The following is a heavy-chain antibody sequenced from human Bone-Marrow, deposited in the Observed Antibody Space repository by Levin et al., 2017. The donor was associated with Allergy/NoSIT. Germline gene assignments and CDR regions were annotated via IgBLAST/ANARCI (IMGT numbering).Heavy chain of an antibody. Sequence: GGSLRLSCAVSGITVTNAWMNWVRQAPGKGLEWVARIKSDTHGGTADYAAPVKGRFAISRDGSRNTLYLEMHSLKAEDTAVYYCTTPTAFGDLVSSGGDYWGQGSLVTVSP. CDR2: IKSDTHGGTA. CDR1: GITVTNAW. D-gene: IGHD3-10*01. CDR3: TTPTAFGDLVSSGGDY. J-gene: IGHJ4*02. V-gene: IGHV3-15*01.